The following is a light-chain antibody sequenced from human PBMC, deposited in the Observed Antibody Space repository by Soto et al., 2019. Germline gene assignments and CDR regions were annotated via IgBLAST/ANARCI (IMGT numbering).Light chain of an antibody. CDR3: SSYAGSNNVI. CDR2: DVN. J-gene: IGLJ2*01. CDR1: SSDVGAYNY. V-gene: IGLV2-8*01. Sequence: QSALTQPPSASGSPGQSVTLSCTGTSSDVGAYNYVSWYQQHPGKAPQLMIYDVNMRPSGVPDRFSGSKSGNTASLTVSGLQAEDEADYYCSSYAGSNNVIFGGGTKVTVL.